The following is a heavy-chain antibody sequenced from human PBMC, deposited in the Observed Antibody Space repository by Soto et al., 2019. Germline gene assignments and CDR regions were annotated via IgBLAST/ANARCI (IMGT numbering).Heavy chain of an antibody. V-gene: IGHV1-69*02. J-gene: IGHJ4*02. D-gene: IGHD4-17*01. Sequence: QVQLVLSGAEVKKPGSSVKVTCKASGGTFSSYTISWVRQAPGQGLEWMGRIIPILGIANYAQKFQGRVTITADKSTSTAYMELSSLRSEDTAVYYCARSTVTTFAFYFDYWGQGTLVTVSS. CDR2: IIPILGIA. CDR3: ARSTVTTFAFYFDY. CDR1: GGTFSSYT.